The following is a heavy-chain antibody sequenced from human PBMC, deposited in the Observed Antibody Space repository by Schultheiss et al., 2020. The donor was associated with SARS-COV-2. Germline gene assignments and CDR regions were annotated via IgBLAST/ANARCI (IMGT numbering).Heavy chain of an antibody. CDR3: AHRLGSYGYRDAFDI. D-gene: IGHD5-18*01. Sequence: SGPTLVKPTQTLTLTCTFSGFSLSTSGVGVGWIRQPPGKALEWLALIYWDDDKRYSPSLKSRLTITKDTSKNQVFLTMTNMDPVDTATYYCAHRLGSYGYRDAFDIWGQGTMVTVSS. CDR2: IYWDDDK. CDR1: GFSLSTSGVG. J-gene: IGHJ3*02. V-gene: IGHV2-5*02.